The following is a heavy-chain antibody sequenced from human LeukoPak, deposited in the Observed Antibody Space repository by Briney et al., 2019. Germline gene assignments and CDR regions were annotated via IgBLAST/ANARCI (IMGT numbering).Heavy chain of an antibody. J-gene: IGHJ6*03. Sequence: PSETLSLTCTVSGGSIRSGSYYWSWIRRPAGKGLEWIGRIYTSGSTNYNPSLKSRVTMSVDTSKNQFSLKLSSVTAADTAVYYCARDRTGTGWYYYYMDVWGKGTTVTVSS. D-gene: IGHD4-17*01. V-gene: IGHV4-61*02. CDR3: ARDRTGTGWYYYYMDV. CDR2: IYTSGST. CDR1: GGSIRSGSYY.